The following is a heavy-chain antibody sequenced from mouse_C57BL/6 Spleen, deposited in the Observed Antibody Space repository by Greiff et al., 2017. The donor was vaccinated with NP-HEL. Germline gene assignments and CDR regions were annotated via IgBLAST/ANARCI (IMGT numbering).Heavy chain of an antibody. CDR2: IDPETGGT. CDR3: TRSATVVAKGFAY. D-gene: IGHD1-1*01. CDR1: GYTFTDYE. J-gene: IGHJ3*01. V-gene: IGHV1-15*01. Sequence: QVQLQQSGAELVRPGASVTLSCKASGYTFTDYEMHWVKQTPVHGLEWIGAIDPETGGTAYNQKFKGKAILTADKSSSTAYMELRRLTSEDSAVYYCTRSATVVAKGFAYWGQGTLVTVSA.